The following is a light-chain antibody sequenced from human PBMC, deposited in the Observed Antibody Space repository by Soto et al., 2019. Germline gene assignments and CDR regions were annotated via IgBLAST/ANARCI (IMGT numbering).Light chain of an antibody. CDR3: QQRSNWPRT. J-gene: IGKJ1*01. CDR2: DAS. Sequence: EIVLTPSPATLSLSPGERATLSRRASQSVSSYLAWYQQKPGQAPRLLIYDASNRATGIPARFSGSGSGTDFTLTISSLEPEDFAVYYCQQRSNWPRTFGQGTKV. CDR1: QSVSSY. V-gene: IGKV3-11*01.